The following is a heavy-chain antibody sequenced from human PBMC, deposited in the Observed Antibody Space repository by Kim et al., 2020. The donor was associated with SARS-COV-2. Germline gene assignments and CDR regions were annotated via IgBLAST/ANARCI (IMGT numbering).Heavy chain of an antibody. Sequence: SETLSLTCTVSGGSVSSGSYYWSWIRQPPGKGLEWIGYIYYSGSTNYNPSLKSRVTISVDTSKNQFSLKLSSVTAADTAVYYCARERKWAYDFWSGYLENYYYGMDVWGQGTTITVSS. CDR1: GGSVSSGSYY. J-gene: IGHJ6*02. CDR2: IYYSGST. CDR3: ARERKWAYDFWSGYLENYYYGMDV. D-gene: IGHD3-3*01. V-gene: IGHV4-61*01.